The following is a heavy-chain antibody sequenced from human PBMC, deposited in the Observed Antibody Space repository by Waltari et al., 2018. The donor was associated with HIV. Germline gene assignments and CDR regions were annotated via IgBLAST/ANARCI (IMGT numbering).Heavy chain of an antibody. D-gene: IGHD3-10*01. CDR1: GYTLTELS. CDR3: ATDFSGMVRAYSYYSLDV. CDR2: FDPEDDET. J-gene: IGHJ6*02. V-gene: IGHV1-24*01. Sequence: QVQLVQSGAEVKKPGASVKVSCKVSGYTLTELSMHWVRQAPGKGLEWMGNFDPEDDETIYAQKFQGRITMTEDTSSDTAYMELSSLTSGDTAVYYCATDFSGMVRAYSYYSLDVWGQGTTVTVFS.